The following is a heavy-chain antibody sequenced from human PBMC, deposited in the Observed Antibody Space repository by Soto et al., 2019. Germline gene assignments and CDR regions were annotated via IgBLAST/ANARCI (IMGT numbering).Heavy chain of an antibody. CDR1: GYTFSSYG. CDR3: AKDQGIAARSYYGMDV. CDR2: ISYDGSNK. V-gene: IGHV3-30*18. Sequence: GGSLRLSCVGSGYTFSSYGMHWVRQAPGKGLEWVAVISYDGSNKYYADSVKGRFTIPRDNSKNTLYLQMNSLRAEDTAVYYCAKDQGIAARSYYGMDVWGQGTTVTVSS. D-gene: IGHD6-13*01. J-gene: IGHJ6*02.